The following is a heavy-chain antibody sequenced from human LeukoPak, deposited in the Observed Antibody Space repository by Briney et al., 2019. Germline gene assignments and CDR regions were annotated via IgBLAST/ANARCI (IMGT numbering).Heavy chain of an antibody. CDR2: ISPDGSYT. V-gene: IGHV3-11*05. CDR3: ASDQVSGVFDY. J-gene: IGHJ4*02. D-gene: IGHD5/OR15-5a*01. CDR1: GFVFSDFY. Sequence: GGSLRLSCAGSGFVFSDFYINWIRHSPGKGLEWLAYISPDGSYTTYGDSVKGRFVISRDNAKNSVSLQMNSVRVEDAAVYFCASDQVSGVFDYWGQGARVTVS.